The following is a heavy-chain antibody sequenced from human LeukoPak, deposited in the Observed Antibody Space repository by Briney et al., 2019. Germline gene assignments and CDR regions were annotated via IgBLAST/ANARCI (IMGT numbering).Heavy chain of an antibody. D-gene: IGHD2-8*01. V-gene: IGHV4-39*07. CDR3: ASGGRYCTNGVCYTEAHTNFDY. CDR2: IYYSGST. J-gene: IGHJ4*02. CDR1: GGSISTSNYY. Sequence: SETLSLTCTVSGGSISTSNYYWGWIRQPPGKGLEWIGSIYYSGSTYYNPSLKSRVTISVDTSKNQFSLKLSSVTAADTAVYYCASGGRYCTNGVCYTEAHTNFDYWGQGTLVTVSS.